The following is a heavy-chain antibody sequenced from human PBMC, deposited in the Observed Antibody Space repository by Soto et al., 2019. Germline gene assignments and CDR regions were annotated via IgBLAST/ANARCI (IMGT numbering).Heavy chain of an antibody. CDR3: ARSTAIYGDYVRSSWYFDL. D-gene: IGHD4-17*01. CDR2: ISSSSSYI. CDR1: EITFSTYS. Sequence: GRSLRLSCTASEITFSTYSTNWVRQAPGKGLEWFSSISSSSSYIYYAASVKGRFNISRDNAKNSLYMQMNSLRAEDTAVYYCARSTAIYGDYVRSSWYFDLWGRGTLVNVSS. V-gene: IGHV3-21*01. J-gene: IGHJ2*01.